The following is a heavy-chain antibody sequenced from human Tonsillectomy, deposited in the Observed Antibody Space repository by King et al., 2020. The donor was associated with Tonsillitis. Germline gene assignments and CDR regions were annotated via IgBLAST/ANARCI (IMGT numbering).Heavy chain of an antibody. Sequence: VQLVESGGGVVQPGRSLRLSCAASGFIFSSYAMHWVRQAPGKGLEWVAVISYDGSNKYYADSVKGRFTISRDNSKNTLYLQMNSLRAEDTAVYYCARGSSGWCRDYWGQGTLVTVSS. CDR3: ARGSSGWCRDY. D-gene: IGHD6-19*01. J-gene: IGHJ4*02. CDR2: ISYDGSNK. CDR1: GFIFSSYA. V-gene: IGHV3-30-3*01.